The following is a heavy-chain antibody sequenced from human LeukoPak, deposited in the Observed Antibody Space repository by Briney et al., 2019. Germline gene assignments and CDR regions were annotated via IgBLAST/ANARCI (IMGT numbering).Heavy chain of an antibody. CDR2: IIPILGIA. CDR3: ARGRDYGSGSYYLGAFDI. D-gene: IGHD3-10*01. J-gene: IGHJ3*02. CDR1: GGTFSSYA. Sequence: SVKVSCKASGGTFSSYAISWVRQAPGQGLEWMGRIIPILGIANYAQKFQGRVTITADKSTSTAYMELSSLRSEDTAVYYCARGRDYGSGSYYLGAFDIWGQGTMVTVSS. V-gene: IGHV1-69*04.